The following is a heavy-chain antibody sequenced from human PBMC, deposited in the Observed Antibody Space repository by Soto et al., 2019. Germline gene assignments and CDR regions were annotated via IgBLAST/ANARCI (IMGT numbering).Heavy chain of an antibody. CDR3: ARGEAPIIAAAGTDY. CDR2: ISSNGGST. D-gene: IGHD6-13*01. Sequence: GGSLRLSCAASGFTFSSYAMHWVRQAPGKGLEYVSAISSNGGSTYYANSVKGRFTISRDNSKNTLYLQMGSLRAEDMAVYYCARGEAPIIAAAGTDYWGQGTLVTVSS. J-gene: IGHJ4*02. V-gene: IGHV3-64*01. CDR1: GFTFSSYA.